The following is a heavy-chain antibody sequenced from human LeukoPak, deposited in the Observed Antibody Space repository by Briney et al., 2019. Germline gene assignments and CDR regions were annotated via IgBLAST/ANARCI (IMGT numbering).Heavy chain of an antibody. J-gene: IGHJ6*03. CDR3: ARGVAGYDFWSGPRGYYYMDV. D-gene: IGHD3-3*01. CDR2: IYTSGST. Sequence: NPSETLSLTCTVSGGSISSYYWSWIRQPAGKGLEWIGRIYTSGSTNYNPSLKSRVTISVDTSKNQFSLKLSSVTAADTAVYYCARGVAGYDFWSGPRGYYYMDVWGKGTTVTVSS. V-gene: IGHV4-4*07. CDR1: GGSISSYY.